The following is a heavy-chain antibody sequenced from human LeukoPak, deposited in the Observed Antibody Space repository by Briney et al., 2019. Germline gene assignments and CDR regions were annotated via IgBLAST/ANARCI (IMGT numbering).Heavy chain of an antibody. Sequence: PGGSLRLSCAASGFTFGGYAMHWVRQAPGTGLEWVSGINWNSATIGYADSVKGRFIISRDNAKNSLYLQMGSLRDEDTAFYYCAKGGPHSTGTPRQGNFDYWGQGTLVTVSS. CDR2: INWNSATI. V-gene: IGHV3-9*01. CDR3: AKGGPHSTGTPRQGNFDY. J-gene: IGHJ4*02. CDR1: GFTFGGYA. D-gene: IGHD3-22*01.